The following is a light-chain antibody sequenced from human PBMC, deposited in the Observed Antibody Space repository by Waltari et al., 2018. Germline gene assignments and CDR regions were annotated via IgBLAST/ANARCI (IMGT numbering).Light chain of an antibody. CDR1: QSISNY. V-gene: IGKV1-5*03. CDR3: QQYNTYSS. Sequence: DIQMTQSPSSLSASVGDTVTITCRASQSISNYLAWYQQKPGEAPILLIYKASILKSGVPSRFSGSGSGTQFTLTISSLQPGDFATYYRQQYNTYSSFGQGTKLEIK. CDR2: KAS. J-gene: IGKJ2*01.